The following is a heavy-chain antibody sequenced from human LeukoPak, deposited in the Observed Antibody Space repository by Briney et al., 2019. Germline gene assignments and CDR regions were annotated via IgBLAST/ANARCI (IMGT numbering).Heavy chain of an antibody. CDR1: GFSLSTSGVG. D-gene: IGHD4-17*01. CDR2: IYWNDDN. Sequence: SGPTPVKPTQTLTLTCTFSGFSLSTSGVGVGWIRQPPGKALEWLALIYWNDDNRYSPSLKSRLTITKDTSKNQVVLKMTNMDPVDTATYYCAHYGDYRFMYYFDYWGQGSLVTVSS. CDR3: AHYGDYRFMYYFDY. J-gene: IGHJ4*02. V-gene: IGHV2-5*01.